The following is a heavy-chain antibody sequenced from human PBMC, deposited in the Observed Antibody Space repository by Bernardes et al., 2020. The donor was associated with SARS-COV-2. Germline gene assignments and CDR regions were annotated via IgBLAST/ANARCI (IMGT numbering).Heavy chain of an antibody. V-gene: IGHV3-30*03. CDR3: ARDNYYDSRGYYSVY. J-gene: IGHJ4*02. CDR2: ISYDGTNK. D-gene: IGHD3-22*01. CDR1: GFTFSTYG. Sequence: VGSLRLSCAASGFTFSTYGMHWVRQAPGKGLEWVAVISYDGTNKYYADSVKGRFTISRDNSKNTLYLQMNSLSAEDTAVYYCARDNYYDSRGYYSVYWGQGTLVTVSS.